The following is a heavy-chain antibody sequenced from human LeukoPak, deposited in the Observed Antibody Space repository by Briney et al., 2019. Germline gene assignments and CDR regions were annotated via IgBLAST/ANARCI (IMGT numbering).Heavy chain of an antibody. CDR1: GGCISSYC. Sequence: AETLSLICTVSGGCISSYCWSWIRQPPGKGLEWVGYIYYIGSTDDNRSLRSRDTISVDKSKNQLALKLRAAAAADTAVYYCASMNPVDYDILTGYYTAPGTFDYWGQGTPVTVSS. CDR2: IYYIGST. D-gene: IGHD3-9*01. J-gene: IGHJ4*02. CDR3: ASMNPVDYDILTGYYTAPGTFDY. V-gene: IGHV4-59*01.